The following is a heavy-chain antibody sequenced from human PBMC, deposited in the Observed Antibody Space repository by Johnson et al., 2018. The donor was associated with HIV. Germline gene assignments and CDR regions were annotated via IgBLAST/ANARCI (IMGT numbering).Heavy chain of an antibody. J-gene: IGHJ3*01. D-gene: IGHD2-21*01. CDR2: IYNDGSRT. CDR1: GFAFRTYW. CDR3: AKVDCGGDTCAGYDPFDL. Sequence: VQLVESGGGVERPGGSLRLSCAGSGFAFRTYWMVWVRQVPGKRPVWVARIYNDGSRTTYADSVRGRFTISRDNAKYTVDLQMNSLRVEDTAVYYCAKVDCGGDTCAGYDPFDLWGQGTLVTVSS. V-gene: IGHV3-74*03.